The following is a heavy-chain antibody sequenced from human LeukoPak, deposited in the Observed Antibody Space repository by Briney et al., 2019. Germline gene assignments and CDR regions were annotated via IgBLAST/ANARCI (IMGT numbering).Heavy chain of an antibody. CDR2: ISHDGRDK. V-gene: IGHV3-30*18. J-gene: IGHJ4*02. CDR1: GSTFRSNG. Sequence: GGSLRLSCAASGSTFRSNGMHWVRQAPGKGLEWVAVISHDGRDKDYADFVKGRFTISRDNSKNTLYLQLNSLRAEDTAVYYCAKDFSGKWSLDYWGQGTPVTVSS. D-gene: IGHD4-23*01. CDR3: AKDFSGKWSLDY.